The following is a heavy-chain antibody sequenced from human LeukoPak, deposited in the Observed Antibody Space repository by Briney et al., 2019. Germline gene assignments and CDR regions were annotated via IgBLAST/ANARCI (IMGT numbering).Heavy chain of an antibody. CDR1: GGSISSYY. V-gene: IGHV4-59*01. CDR3: ARVLRDYYDSSGYYSL. Sequence: SETLSLTCTVSGGSISSYYWSWIRQPPGKRLEWIGYIYYSGSTNYNPSLKSRVTISVDTSKNQFSLKLSSVTAADTAVYYCARVLRDYYDSSGYYSLWGQGTLVTVSS. D-gene: IGHD3-22*01. J-gene: IGHJ4*02. CDR2: IYYSGST.